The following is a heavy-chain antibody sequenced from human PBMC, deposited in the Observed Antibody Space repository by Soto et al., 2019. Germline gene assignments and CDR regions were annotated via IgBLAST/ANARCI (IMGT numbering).Heavy chain of an antibody. Sequence: QVQLQQWGAGLLKPSETLSLTCAVYGGSLKDYCWSWIRQSPGKGLEWIGQINHRGSTNYNPSLKSRVTMSVDTSRNQFSLKLTSVTAADTTVYYCARHGSGPYYYMDVWGKGTTVTVSS. V-gene: IGHV4-34*01. CDR1: GGSLKDYC. CDR2: INHRGST. D-gene: IGHD3-10*01. CDR3: ARHGSGPYYYMDV. J-gene: IGHJ6*03.